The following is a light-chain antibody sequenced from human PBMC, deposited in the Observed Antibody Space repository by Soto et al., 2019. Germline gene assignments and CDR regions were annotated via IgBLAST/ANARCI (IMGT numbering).Light chain of an antibody. CDR2: DDS. V-gene: IGLV3-21*02. CDR1: KIGSKS. J-gene: IGLJ1*01. CDR3: QVWDSSSDHYV. Sequence: ELTEPPSQSVAPGQTARITCGGNKIGSKSVHWYQQKPGEVPMLGVYDDSDRPSGSPERFSGSNSGNTATLTISRVEAGDEADYYCQVWDSSSDHYVVGTGTKV.